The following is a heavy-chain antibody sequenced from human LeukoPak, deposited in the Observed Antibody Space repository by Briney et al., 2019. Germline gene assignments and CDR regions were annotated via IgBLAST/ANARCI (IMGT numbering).Heavy chain of an antibody. CDR1: GFTFSSYS. Sequence: GGSLRLSCAASGFTFSSYSMNWIRQAPGKGLEWVSYISSSGNAIYCADSLKGRFTISRDNAKNSLYLQMNSLRAEDTAVYYCARAISGSYKGADYWGQGTLVTVSS. CDR3: ARAISGSYKGADY. V-gene: IGHV3-48*04. D-gene: IGHD1-26*01. J-gene: IGHJ4*02. CDR2: ISSSGNAI.